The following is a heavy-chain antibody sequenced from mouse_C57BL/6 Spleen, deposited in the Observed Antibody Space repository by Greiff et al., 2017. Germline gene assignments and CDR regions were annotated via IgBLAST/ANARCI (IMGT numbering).Heavy chain of an antibody. Sequence: QVQLKESGAELVKPGASVKMSCTASGYTFTTYPIEWMKQNHGKSLEWIGNFHPYNDATKYNEKFKGKATLTVEKSSSTVYLELSRLTSDDSAVYYCARRGGDYDAWFAYWGQGTLVTVSA. V-gene: IGHV1-47*01. CDR1: GYTFTTYP. J-gene: IGHJ3*01. CDR3: ARRGGDYDAWFAY. CDR2: FHPYNDAT. D-gene: IGHD2-4*01.